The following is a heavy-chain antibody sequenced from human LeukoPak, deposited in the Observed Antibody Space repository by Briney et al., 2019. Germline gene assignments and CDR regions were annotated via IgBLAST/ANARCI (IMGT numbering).Heavy chain of an antibody. J-gene: IGHJ4*02. CDR2: IIPIFGTA. V-gene: IGHV1-69*05. CDR1: GGTFSSYA. CDR3: VSGYCSSTSCYVPLDY. D-gene: IGHD2-2*01. Sequence: SVKVSCKASGGTFSSYAISWVRQAPGQGLEWMGGIIPIFGTAKYAQKYQGRVTITTDESTSTAYMELSSLRSEDTAVYYCVSGYCSSTSCYVPLDYWGQGTLVTVSS.